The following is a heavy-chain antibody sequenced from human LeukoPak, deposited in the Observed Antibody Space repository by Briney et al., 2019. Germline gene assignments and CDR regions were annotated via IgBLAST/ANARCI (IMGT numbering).Heavy chain of an antibody. CDR2: ISAYNDNT. CDR1: GYTFTSYG. D-gene: IGHD6-19*01. J-gene: IGHJ6*02. Sequence: GASVKVSCKASGYTFTSYGISWVRQAPGQGLEWMGWISAYNDNTNYAQKFQGRVTMTTDTSTSTVYMELRSLRSDDTAVYYCARGKGVAGPPGLDYYYGMDVWGQGTTVTVSS. CDR3: ARGKGVAGPPGLDYYYGMDV. V-gene: IGHV1-18*01.